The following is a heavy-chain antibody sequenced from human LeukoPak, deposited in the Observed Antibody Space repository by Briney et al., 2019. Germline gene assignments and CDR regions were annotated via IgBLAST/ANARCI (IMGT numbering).Heavy chain of an antibody. Sequence: SETLSLTCTVSGGXISGYYWSWVRQPPGKGLEWIGYIYDSGTTNYNPSLKSRVTISEDTSKNQFSLKLTSVTAADTAVYYCAKKVESKWFDPWGQGTLVAVSS. CDR3: AKKVESKWFDP. CDR2: IYDSGTT. D-gene: IGHD1-1*01. V-gene: IGHV4-59*01. CDR1: GGXISGYY. J-gene: IGHJ5*02.